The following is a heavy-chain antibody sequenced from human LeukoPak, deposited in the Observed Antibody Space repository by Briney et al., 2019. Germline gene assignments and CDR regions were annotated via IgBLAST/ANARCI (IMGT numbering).Heavy chain of an antibody. CDR2: IIPIFGTA. CDR3: AREYYDSSGFIDY. CDR1: GGTFSSYA. D-gene: IGHD3-22*01. V-gene: IGHV1-69*05. J-gene: IGHJ4*02. Sequence: GSSVKVSCKASGGTFSSYAISWVRQAPGQGLEWMGRIIPIFGTANYAQKFQGRATITTDESTSTAYMELSSLRSEDTAVYYCAREYYDSSGFIDYWGQGTLVTVSS.